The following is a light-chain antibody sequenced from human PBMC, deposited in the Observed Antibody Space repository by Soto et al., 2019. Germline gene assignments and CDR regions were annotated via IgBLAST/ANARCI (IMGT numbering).Light chain of an antibody. J-gene: IGKJ4*01. CDR1: QSVVYSSNNKNY. CDR3: QQFSSYPLT. Sequence: DIVMTQSPDSLAVSLGERATINFKSIQSVVYSSNNKNYLAWYQQKPGQPPKLLIYWASTRESGVPDRFSGSGSGTDFTLTISRLEPEDFAVYYCQQFSSYPLTFGGGTKVDI. CDR2: WAS. V-gene: IGKV4-1*01.